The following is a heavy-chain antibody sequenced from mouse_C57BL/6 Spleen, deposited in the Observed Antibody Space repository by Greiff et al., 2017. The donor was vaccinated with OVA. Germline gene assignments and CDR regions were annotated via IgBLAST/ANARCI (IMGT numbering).Heavy chain of an antibody. Sequence: EVHLVESGPELVKPGASVKIPCKASGYTFTDYNMDWVKQSHGKSLEWIGDINPNNGGTIYNQKFKGKATLTVDKSSSTAYMELRSLTSEDTAVYYCARSDYDDGDYAMDYWGQGTSVTVSS. J-gene: IGHJ4*01. D-gene: IGHD2-4*01. CDR1: GYTFTDYN. CDR3: ARSDYDDGDYAMDY. CDR2: INPNNGGT. V-gene: IGHV1-18*01.